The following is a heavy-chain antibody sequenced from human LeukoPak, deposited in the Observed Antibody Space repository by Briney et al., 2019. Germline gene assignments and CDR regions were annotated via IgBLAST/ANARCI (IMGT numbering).Heavy chain of an antibody. D-gene: IGHD6-13*01. CDR2: INPSGGST. V-gene: IGHV1-46*01. CDR3: ARGESSSRYEGPKEFDY. CDR1: EYTFTSYY. J-gene: IGHJ4*02. Sequence: ASVKVSCKASEYTFTSYYMHWVRQAPGQGLEWMGIINPSGGSTSYAQKFQGRVTMTRDTSTSTVYMELSSLRSEDTAVYYCARGESSSRYEGPKEFDYWGQGTLVTVSS.